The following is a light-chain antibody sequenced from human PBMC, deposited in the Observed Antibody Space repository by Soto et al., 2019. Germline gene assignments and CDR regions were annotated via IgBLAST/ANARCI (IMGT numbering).Light chain of an antibody. CDR3: QQYGSSPPIT. V-gene: IGKV3-20*01. CDR2: GAS. Sequence: EIVLTQSPGTLSLSPGERATRSCRASQSVRSSYLAWYQQKPGQAPRLLIYGASSRATGIPDRFSGSGSGTDFTLTISRLEPEDFAVYYCQQYGSSPPITFGQGTRLEIK. CDR1: QSVRSSY. J-gene: IGKJ5*01.